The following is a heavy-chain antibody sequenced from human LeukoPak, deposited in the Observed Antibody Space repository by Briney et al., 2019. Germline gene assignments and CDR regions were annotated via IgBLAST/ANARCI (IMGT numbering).Heavy chain of an antibody. CDR3: ARDRRGSGDDPGVWFDP. CDR2: ISAYNGNT. Sequence: ASVKVSCKASGYTFTGYYMHWVRQAPGQGLEWMGWISAYNGNTNYAQNLQGRVTMTTDTSTTTAYMELRSLRSDDTAVYYCARDRRGSGDDPGVWFDPWGQGTLVTVSS. D-gene: IGHD5-12*01. V-gene: IGHV1-18*04. J-gene: IGHJ5*02. CDR1: GYTFTGYY.